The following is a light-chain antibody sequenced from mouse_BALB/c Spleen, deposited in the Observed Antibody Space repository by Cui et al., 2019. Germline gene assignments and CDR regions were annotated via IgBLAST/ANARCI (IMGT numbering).Light chain of an antibody. J-gene: IGKJ1*01. CDR2: STS. CDR1: SSVSY. CDR3: HQWSSYPWT. V-gene: IGKV4-80*01. Sequence: QIVLTQSPAIMSASLGEEITLTRSASSSVSYMHWYQQKSGTSPKLLIYSTSNLASGVPSRFSGSGSGTVYSLTISSVEAEDAADYYCHQWSSYPWTFGGGTKLEIK.